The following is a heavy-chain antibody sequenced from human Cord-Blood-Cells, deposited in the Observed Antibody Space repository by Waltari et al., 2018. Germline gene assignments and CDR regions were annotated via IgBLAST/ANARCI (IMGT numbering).Heavy chain of an antibody. CDR2: INHSGST. CDR1: GGSFSGYY. Sequence: QVQLQQWGAGLLKPSETLSLTCAVYGGSFSGYYWSWIRQPPGKGLACIGEINHSGSTNSNPSLKTRVTISVDTAKNQFALKLSSVTAADTAVYYCAALYCSGGSCSPERRYFDYWGQGTLVTVSS. CDR3: AALYCSGGSCSPERRYFDY. J-gene: IGHJ4*02. D-gene: IGHD2-15*01. V-gene: IGHV4-34*01.